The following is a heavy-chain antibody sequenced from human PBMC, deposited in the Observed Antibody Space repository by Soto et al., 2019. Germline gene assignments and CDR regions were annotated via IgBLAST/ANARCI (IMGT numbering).Heavy chain of an antibody. D-gene: IGHD6-19*01. J-gene: IGHJ5*02. CDR3: ARRHLAVAVSPWFDP. V-gene: IGHV2-26*01. Sequence: QVTLKESGPVLVKPTETLTLRCTVSGLSITDSEMGVSWIRQPPGQPLEWLAHIDSSGEKSYRTFLKIRLAIPKDTSKSQIVLTMTNMDPADTATYYCARRHLAVAVSPWFDPWGQGIPVTVSS. CDR1: GLSITDSEMG. CDR2: IDSSGEK.